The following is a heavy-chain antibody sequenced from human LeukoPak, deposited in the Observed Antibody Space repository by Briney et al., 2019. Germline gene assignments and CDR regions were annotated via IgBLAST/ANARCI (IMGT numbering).Heavy chain of an antibody. CDR3: ARDPSGSGPEGAFDI. CDR1: GFTFSSYG. V-gene: IGHV3-30*03. D-gene: IGHD3-10*01. CDR2: ISYDGSNK. J-gene: IGHJ3*02. Sequence: GGSLRLSCAASGFTFSSYGMHWVRQAPGKGLEWVAVISYDGSNKYYADSVKGRFTISRDNSKNTLYLQMNSLRAEDTAVYYCARDPSGSGPEGAFDIWGQGTMVTVSS.